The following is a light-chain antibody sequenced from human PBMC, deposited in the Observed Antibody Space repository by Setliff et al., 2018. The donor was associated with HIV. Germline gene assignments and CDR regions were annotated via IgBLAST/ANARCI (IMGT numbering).Light chain of an antibody. V-gene: IGLV7-46*01. Sequence: QAVVTQDPSLTVSPLGTVTLTCGSRPGAFPLFPYPPCFQQKPGQAPRALIYDTTNKHSWTPARFSGSLLGGKAALTLSGARPEDEAEYYCLLSDSGPWIFGGGTKVTV. CDR1: PGAFPLFPY. CDR3: LLSDSGPWI. CDR2: DTT. J-gene: IGLJ2*01.